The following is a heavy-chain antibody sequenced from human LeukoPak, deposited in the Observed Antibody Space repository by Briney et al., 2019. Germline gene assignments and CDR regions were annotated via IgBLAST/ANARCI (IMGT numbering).Heavy chain of an antibody. CDR3: AKEYCSGGSCSYYYYYCYGMDV. D-gene: IGHD2-15*01. CDR1: GFTFSSYA. Sequence: GASLRLSCAASGFTFSSYAMSWVRQAPGKGLEWVSAISGSGGSTYYADSVKGRFTISRDNSKNTLCLQMNSLRAEDTAVYYCAKEYCSGGSCSYYYYYCYGMDVWGQGTTVTVSS. V-gene: IGHV3-23*01. CDR2: ISGSGGST. J-gene: IGHJ6*02.